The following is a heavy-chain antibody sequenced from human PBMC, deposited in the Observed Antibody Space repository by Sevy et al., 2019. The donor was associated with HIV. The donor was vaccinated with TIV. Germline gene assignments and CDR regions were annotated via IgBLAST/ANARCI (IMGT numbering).Heavy chain of an antibody. J-gene: IGHJ4*02. CDR2: IGTLGDT. CDR3: VRGLQTHCDRTACPLDH. CDR1: GFSFSDSD. V-gene: IGHV3-13*01. Sequence: GGSLRLSCAGYGFSFSDSDMHWVRHPTGKSLEWISGIGTLGDTFYADSVKGRFTISRDNAKSSLYLQMGNLRAGDTALYYCVRGLQTHCDRTACPLDHWGQGTLVTVS. D-gene: IGHD2-21*01.